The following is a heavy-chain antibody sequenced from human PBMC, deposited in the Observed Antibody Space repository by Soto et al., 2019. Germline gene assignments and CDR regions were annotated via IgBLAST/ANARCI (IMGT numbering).Heavy chain of an antibody. CDR3: VGAHALGFSNWFDP. J-gene: IGHJ5*02. Sequence: GASVQVSCKASGYTFTGYYIHWVRQAPGQGLEWLGWINPHSGATNYAKKFLGRVTMSADTSASTAYMDLARLKSDDTAVYYCVGAHALGFSNWFDPWGRGTLVTVSS. V-gene: IGHV1-2*02. CDR1: GYTFTGYY. D-gene: IGHD3-10*01. CDR2: INPHSGAT.